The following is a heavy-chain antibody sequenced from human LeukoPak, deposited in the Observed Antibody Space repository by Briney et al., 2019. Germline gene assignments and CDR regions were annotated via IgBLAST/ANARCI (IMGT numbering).Heavy chain of an antibody. V-gene: IGHV4-39*01. D-gene: IGHD5-12*01. CDR3: ARQFHGSGYVDDL. J-gene: IGHJ5*02. Sequence: KPSETLSLTCTVSGGSISSSSYYWGWIRQPPGKGLEWIGSIFYSGSTYYNPSLQSRVTMSVDTSKNQFSLKLSAVTAADTAVYYCARQFHGSGYVDDLWGQGTLVTVSS. CDR1: GGSISSSSYY. CDR2: IFYSGST.